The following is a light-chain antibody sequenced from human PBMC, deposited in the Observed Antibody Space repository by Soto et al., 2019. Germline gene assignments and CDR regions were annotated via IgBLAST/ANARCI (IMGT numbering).Light chain of an antibody. J-gene: IGLJ3*02. V-gene: IGLV2-14*01. CDR1: SSDVGGYNY. CDR3: SSYTSSSTPGV. Sequence: QSALTQPASVSGSPGQSITISCTGTSSDVGGYNYVSWYQQHPGKAPKLMIYDVSNRPSGVSNRFSGYKSGNTASLTISGLQAEEEDDYYCSSYTSSSTPGVFGGGTKLTVL. CDR2: DVS.